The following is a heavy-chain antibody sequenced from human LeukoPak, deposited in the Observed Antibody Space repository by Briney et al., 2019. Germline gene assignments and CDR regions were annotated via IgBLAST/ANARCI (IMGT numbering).Heavy chain of an antibody. CDR2: NYPGDADT. V-gene: IGHV5-51*01. Sequence: GGSFKISCKGPGYPSTKYWIGWGPQMPGKGGWWMGINYPGDADTRYSPSFQGQVTISADKSISTAYLQWSSLKASDTAIYYCARRIGSGWYDYWGQGTLVTVSS. CDR3: ARRIGSGWYDY. CDR1: GYPSTKYW. J-gene: IGHJ4*02. D-gene: IGHD6-19*01.